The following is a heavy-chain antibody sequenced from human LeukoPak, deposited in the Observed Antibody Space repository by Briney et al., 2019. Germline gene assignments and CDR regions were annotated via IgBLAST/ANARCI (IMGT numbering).Heavy chain of an antibody. Sequence: PSQTLSLTCTVSGGSISSGSYYWSWIRQPAGKGLEWIGRIYTSGSTNYNPSLKSRVTISVDTSKNQFSLKLSSVTAADTAVYYCARQGVKQQRHADVWGKGTTVTVSS. CDR1: GGSISSGSYY. CDR3: ARQGVKQQRHADV. J-gene: IGHJ6*04. D-gene: IGHD6-13*01. V-gene: IGHV4-61*02. CDR2: IYTSGST.